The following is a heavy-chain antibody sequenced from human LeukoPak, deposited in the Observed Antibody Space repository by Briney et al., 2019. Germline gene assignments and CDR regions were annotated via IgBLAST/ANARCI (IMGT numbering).Heavy chain of an antibody. CDR2: ISHEGNDK. CDR1: GFTFNLYS. J-gene: IGHJ4*02. CDR3: AKDQGDGYNYGPDY. D-gene: IGHD5-24*01. V-gene: IGHV3-30*18. Sequence: GGSLRLSCAASGFTFNLYSMNWVRQAPGKGLEWVAVISHEGNDKYYADSAKGRFTISRDNSKNTLYLQMNSLRTDDTAVYYCAKDQGDGYNYGPDYRGQGTLVTVCS.